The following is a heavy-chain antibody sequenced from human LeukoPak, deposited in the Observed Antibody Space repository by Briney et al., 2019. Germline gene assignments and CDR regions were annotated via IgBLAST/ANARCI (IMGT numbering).Heavy chain of an antibody. CDR2: TYYRTKWFN. CDR3: ARGTMDSFHYFYGMDV. J-gene: IGHJ6*02. D-gene: IGHD2-2*03. Sequence: SQTLSLTCAISGDTVSSNSAAWNWIRQSPSRGLEWLGRTYYRTKWFNDYAVSVKSRIIINPDSTKNQLSLHLNSVTPEDTAVYYCARGTMDSFHYFYGMDVWGQGTAVTVSS. V-gene: IGHV6-1*01. CDR1: GDTVSSNSAA.